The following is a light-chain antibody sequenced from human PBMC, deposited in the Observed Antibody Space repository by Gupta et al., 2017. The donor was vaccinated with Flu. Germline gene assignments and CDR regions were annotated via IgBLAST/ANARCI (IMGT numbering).Light chain of an antibody. J-gene: IGLJ3*02. Sequence: GVALPTKYAYWYQQKSCQAPVLIIYEDRKRPSGIPERFSGSSSGTMATLTISGAQVEDEADYYCYSTDTSGNHRVFGGGTNLTVL. CDR1: ALPTKY. CDR3: YSTDTSGNHRV. CDR2: EDR. V-gene: IGLV3-10*01.